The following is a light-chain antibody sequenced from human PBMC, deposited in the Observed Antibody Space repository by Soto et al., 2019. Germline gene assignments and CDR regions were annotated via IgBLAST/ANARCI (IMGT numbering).Light chain of an antibody. Sequence: EIVLTQSPGTLSLSPGERATLSCTASQSVSSSFLAWYQQKPGQAPRLLIYGASSRATGIPDRFSGSGSGTDFTLTISRLEPEDFAVYYCQQYDNSPPTFGQGTKLEIK. J-gene: IGKJ2*01. CDR2: GAS. CDR1: QSVSSSF. CDR3: QQYDNSPPT. V-gene: IGKV3-20*01.